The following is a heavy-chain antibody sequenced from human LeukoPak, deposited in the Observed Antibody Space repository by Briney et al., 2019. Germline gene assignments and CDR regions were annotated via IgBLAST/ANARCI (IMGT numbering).Heavy chain of an antibody. D-gene: IGHD2-15*01. V-gene: IGHV4-59*01. J-gene: IGHJ4*02. CDR2: IYYSGST. CDR3: TRSDYSTYFNY. CDR1: SGSINNYY. Sequence: SETLSLTCTVSSGSINNYYWSWIRQPPGKGLEWIGYIYYSGSTNYNPSLKSRVTMSVDTSKNQFSLNLRSVTAADTAVYYCTRSDYSTYFNYWGPGTLVTVSS.